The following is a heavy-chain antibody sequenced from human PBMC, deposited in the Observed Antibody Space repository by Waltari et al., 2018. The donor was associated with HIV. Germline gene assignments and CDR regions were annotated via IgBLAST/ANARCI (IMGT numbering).Heavy chain of an antibody. D-gene: IGHD1-26*01. CDR1: GFTFSSYS. V-gene: IGHV3-48*01. CDR2: ISSSSSTI. J-gene: IGHJ4*02. CDR3: ARDQGGPSGSYFY. Sequence: EVQLVESGGGLVQPGGSLRLSCAASGFTFSSYSMNWVRQAPGKGWEWVAYISSSSSTIYDADSVKGRFTISRDNAKNSLYLQMNSLRAEDTAVYYCARDQGGPSGSYFYWGQGTLVTVSS.